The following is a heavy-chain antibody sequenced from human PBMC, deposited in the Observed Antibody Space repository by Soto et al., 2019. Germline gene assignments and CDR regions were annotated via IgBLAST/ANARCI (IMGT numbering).Heavy chain of an antibody. J-gene: IGHJ4*02. CDR3: VAVDYGDY. Sequence: ASVKVSCKTSGYTFTSYAVHWARQAPGQRLEWMGWINAGNGNTEYSQKFQGRVTFTRDTSASTAHMELSSLRSEDTAVYYCVAVDYGDYWGQGTLVPVSS. D-gene: IGHD6-19*01. CDR1: GYTFTSYA. CDR2: INAGNGNT. V-gene: IGHV1-3*01.